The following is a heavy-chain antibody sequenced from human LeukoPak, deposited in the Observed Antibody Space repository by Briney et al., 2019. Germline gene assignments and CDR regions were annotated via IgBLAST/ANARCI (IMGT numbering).Heavy chain of an antibody. CDR3: ALGYCGGGSCYAREYFQH. CDR1: GGSISSGGYY. J-gene: IGHJ1*01. CDR2: IYYSGST. D-gene: IGHD2-15*01. V-gene: IGHV4-31*03. Sequence: RPSETLSLTCTVSGGSISSGGYYWTWMRPHPGKGWEWIGYIYYSGSTYYNPSLKSRVTISVDTSQNQFSLRQSSVTAADTAVYYCALGYCGGGSCYAREYFQHWGQGTLVTVSS.